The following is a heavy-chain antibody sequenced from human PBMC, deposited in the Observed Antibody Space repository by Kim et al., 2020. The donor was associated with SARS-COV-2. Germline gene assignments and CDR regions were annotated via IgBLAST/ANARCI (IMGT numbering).Heavy chain of an antibody. Sequence: ASVKVSCKASGYTFTSYGISWVRQAPGQGLEWMGWISAYNGNTNYAQKLQGRVTMTTDTSTSTAYMELRSLRSDDTAVYYCARTYYDILTGYYKEVYYGMDVWGQGTTVTVSS. D-gene: IGHD3-9*01. V-gene: IGHV1-18*01. CDR3: ARTYYDILTGYYKEVYYGMDV. J-gene: IGHJ6*02. CDR2: ISAYNGNT. CDR1: GYTFTSYG.